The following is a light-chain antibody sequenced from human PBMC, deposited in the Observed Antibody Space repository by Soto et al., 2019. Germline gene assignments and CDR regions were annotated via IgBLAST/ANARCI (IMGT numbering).Light chain of an antibody. CDR3: QQRSNWPPRVT. V-gene: IGKV3-11*01. CDR1: QTVSSN. J-gene: IGKJ5*01. Sequence: EIVMTQSPATLSVSPGERATLSCRASQTVSSNLAWYQQKPGQAPRLLIYDASTRAAGIPVRFRGSGSGTDFTLTISSLEPEDFAVYYCQQRSNWPPRVTFGQGTRLEIK. CDR2: DAS.